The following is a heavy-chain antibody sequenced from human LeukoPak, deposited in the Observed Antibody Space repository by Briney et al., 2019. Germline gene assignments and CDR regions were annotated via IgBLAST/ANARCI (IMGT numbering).Heavy chain of an antibody. V-gene: IGHV1-18*01. CDR1: DYTFTNYG. D-gene: IGHD6-19*01. CDR3: ATQYSSGWYQALNYYYYGMDV. Sequence: ASVKVSCKASDYTFTNYGISWVRQAPGQGLEWMGWISAYNGNTNYAQNLQGRVTMTTDTSTSTAYMELRSLRSDDTAVYYCATQYSSGWYQALNYYYYGMDVWGQGTTVTVSS. CDR2: ISAYNGNT. J-gene: IGHJ6*02.